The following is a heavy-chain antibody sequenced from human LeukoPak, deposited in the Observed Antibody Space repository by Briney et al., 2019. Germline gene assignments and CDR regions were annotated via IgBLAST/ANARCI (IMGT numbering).Heavy chain of an antibody. J-gene: IGHJ6*03. V-gene: IGHV1-69*13. Sequence: SVKVSCKASGGTFSSYAISWVRQAPGQGLEWMGWISAYNGNTNYAQKFQGRVTITADESTSTAYMELSSLRSEDTAVYYCATRDPIVVVVAAIFIPFGEYYYMDVWGKGTTVTVSS. CDR1: GGTFSSYA. CDR2: ISAYNGNT. CDR3: ATRDPIVVVVAAIFIPFGEYYYMDV. D-gene: IGHD2-15*01.